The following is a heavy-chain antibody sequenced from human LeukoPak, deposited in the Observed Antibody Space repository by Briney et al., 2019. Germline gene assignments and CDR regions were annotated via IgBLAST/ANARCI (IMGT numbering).Heavy chain of an antibody. CDR1: GYTFTSYY. Sequence: ASVKVSCKASGYTFTSYYMHWVRQAPGQGLEWMGIINPSGGSTSYAQKFQGRVTMTRDTSTSTVYMELSSLRSEDTAVYYCAREVPLEGTMIVVVIFDYWGQGTLVTVSS. CDR3: AREVPLEGTMIVVVIFDY. D-gene: IGHD3-22*01. CDR2: INPSGGST. V-gene: IGHV1-46*01. J-gene: IGHJ4*02.